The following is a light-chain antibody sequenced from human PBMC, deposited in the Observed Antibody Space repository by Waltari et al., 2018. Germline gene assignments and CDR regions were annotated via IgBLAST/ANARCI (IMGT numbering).Light chain of an antibody. CDR1: STDPPTFQY. CDR3: SSWTDSSRTGKLS. J-gene: IGLJ2*01. V-gene: IGLV2-8*01. Sequence: QSALTQPPSPSGSAGQSVTISCPGTSTDPPTFQYVPWSQQHPGKAPKLILYEIDRRPSGVPDRFSGSKSGDAASLTVSGLQAEDEAIYFCSSWTDSSRTGKLSFGGGTKLTVL. CDR2: EID.